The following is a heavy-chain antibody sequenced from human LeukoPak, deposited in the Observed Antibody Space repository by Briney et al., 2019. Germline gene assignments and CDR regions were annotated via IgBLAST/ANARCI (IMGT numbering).Heavy chain of an antibody. Sequence: SETLSLTCTVSGGSISSYYWSWIRQPPGKGLEWIGYIYYSGTTNYNPSLKSRVTTSVDTSKNQFSLKLSSVTAADTAVYYCARVGSDYYDSSGYKYYYYYMDVWGKGTTVTISS. J-gene: IGHJ6*03. CDR2: IYYSGTT. CDR3: ARVGSDYYDSSGYKYYYYYMDV. D-gene: IGHD3-22*01. CDR1: GGSISSYY. V-gene: IGHV4-59*01.